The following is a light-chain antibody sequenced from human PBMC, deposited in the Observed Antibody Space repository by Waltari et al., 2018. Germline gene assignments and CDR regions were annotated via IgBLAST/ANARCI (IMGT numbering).Light chain of an antibody. V-gene: IGKV1-NL1*01. CDR3: QQYYFTPYT. J-gene: IGKJ2*01. Sequence: DIQMTQSPSSLSASVGARVPITCRASQGISNSLAWYQQKPGKAPKPLLYGASRLESGVPPRFSGSGSGTDYTLTISSLQPDDFATYYCQQYYFTPYTFGQGTKLDIK. CDR2: GAS. CDR1: QGISNS.